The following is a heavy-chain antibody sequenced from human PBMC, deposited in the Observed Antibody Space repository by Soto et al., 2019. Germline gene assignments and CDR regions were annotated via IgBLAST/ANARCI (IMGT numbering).Heavy chain of an antibody. CDR2: IKSDGSNT. CDR1: GFDINTYW. Sequence: EVQLVESGGALFQPRGSLGLSCEASGFDINTYWMHWVRQGPGKGLVWVSRIKSDGSNTDYADSVKGRFTISRDNAKNTLYLQLHSLRAEDTAVYYCARGIPGHYGVDVWGQGTTVTVSS. V-gene: IGHV3-74*01. J-gene: IGHJ6*02. D-gene: IGHD6-13*01. CDR3: ARGIPGHYGVDV.